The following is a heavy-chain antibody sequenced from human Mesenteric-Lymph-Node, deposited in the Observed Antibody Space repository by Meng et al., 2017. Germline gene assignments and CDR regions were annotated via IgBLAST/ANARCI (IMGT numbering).Heavy chain of an antibody. J-gene: IGHJ3*02. V-gene: IGHV1-46*01. Sequence: ASVKVSCKAAGYTFTSYYMHWVRQAPGQGLEWMGIINPSGGSTNYAQKFQGRLTTTRDTSTRKVYMELSSLRSDDTAVYYCAREADVEPAMGTNAFDIRGQGTMVTVSS. CDR2: INPSGGST. D-gene: IGHD5-18*01. CDR1: GYTFTSYY. CDR3: AREADVEPAMGTNAFDI.